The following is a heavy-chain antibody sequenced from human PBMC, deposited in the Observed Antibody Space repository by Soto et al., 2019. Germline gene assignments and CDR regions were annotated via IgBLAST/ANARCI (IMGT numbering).Heavy chain of an antibody. D-gene: IGHD6-19*01. CDR3: ARPSGLLALATSRWFFDR. J-gene: IGHJ2*01. V-gene: IGHV5-51*01. CDR2: IYPGDSET. CDR1: GYSFSSYW. Sequence: EVQLVQSGPEVKKPGESLKISCKASGYSFSSYWIGWVRQMPGKGLELMGIIYPGDSETRYNPAFQGQVTISVDNAITTAYVQWSRLKAADTAMYYCARPSGLLALATSRWFFDRWGRGTLVTVSS.